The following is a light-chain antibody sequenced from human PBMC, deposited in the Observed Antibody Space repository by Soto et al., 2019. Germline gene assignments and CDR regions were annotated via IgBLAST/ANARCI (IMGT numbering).Light chain of an antibody. CDR2: AAS. CDR3: QQGYSNPWT. V-gene: IGKV1-39*01. CDR1: RSVNTY. Sequence: DIQMTQSPSSLSASEGDRVTITCRASRSVNTYLHWYQQKAGQAPKLLIYAASNLQSGVPSRFSGRGSGTDFTLTVESLQPEDVATYYCQQGYSNPWTFGQGTKVDIK. J-gene: IGKJ1*01.